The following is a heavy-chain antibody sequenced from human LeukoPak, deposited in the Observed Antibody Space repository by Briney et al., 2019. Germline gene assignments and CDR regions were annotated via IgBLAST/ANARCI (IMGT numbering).Heavy chain of an antibody. V-gene: IGHV4-39*02. CDR1: GGSISSNYY. CDR2: FFYSGST. CDR3: ARARGRYIDFLDY. J-gene: IGHJ4*02. Sequence: SGTLSLTCTVSGGSISSNYYWGWIRPPPGKGLEWIVSFFYSGSTYYNPSLKSRVTISVDTSKNQFSLRLSSVTAADTAVYYCARARGRYIDFLDYWGQGTLITVSS. D-gene: IGHD3-9*01.